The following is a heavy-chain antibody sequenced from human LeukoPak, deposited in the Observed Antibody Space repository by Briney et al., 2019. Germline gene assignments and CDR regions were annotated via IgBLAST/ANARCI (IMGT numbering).Heavy chain of an antibody. J-gene: IGHJ6*02. CDR2: IWYDGSNK. V-gene: IGHV3-33*01. D-gene: IGHD3-9*01. CDR1: GFTFSTYG. Sequence: GGSLRLSCAAPGFTFSTYGMHWVRQAPGKGLEWVAVIWYDGSNKYYADSVKGRFTISRDNSKSTLYLQMNSLRAEDTAVYFCRRDSRGDILTGYYGMAVWGQGTTVTVFS. CDR3: RRDSRGDILTGYYGMAV.